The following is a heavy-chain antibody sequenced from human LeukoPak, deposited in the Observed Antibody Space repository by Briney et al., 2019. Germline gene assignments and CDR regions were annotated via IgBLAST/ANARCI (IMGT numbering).Heavy chain of an antibody. CDR2: ISAYDGNT. V-gene: IGHV1-18*01. CDR1: GYTFTSYG. D-gene: IGHD5-24*01. CDR3: ARDFGMFTISHGDAFAI. Sequence: GASVKVSCKASGYTFTSYGISWVRQAPGQGLEWMGWISAYDGNTNYANKLQGRVTMTTDASTSTAFMELRSLTSDDTAVYFCARDFGMFTISHGDAFAIWGQGTVVTVSS. J-gene: IGHJ3*02.